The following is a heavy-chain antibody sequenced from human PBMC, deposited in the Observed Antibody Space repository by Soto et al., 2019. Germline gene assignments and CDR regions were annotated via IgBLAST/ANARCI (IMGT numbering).Heavy chain of an antibody. CDR1: GFTFSNAW. D-gene: IGHD3-9*01. CDR3: TTASGWLPHFDS. CDR2: IKSKTEGGTT. V-gene: IGHV3-15*01. J-gene: IGHJ4*02. Sequence: GGSLRLSCAASGFTFSNAWMSWVRQAPGKGLEWVGRIKSKTEGGTTDYAAPVKGRFTISRDDSKNTLYLQVNSLKTEDTAVYYCTTASGWLPHFDSWGQGTLVTVSS.